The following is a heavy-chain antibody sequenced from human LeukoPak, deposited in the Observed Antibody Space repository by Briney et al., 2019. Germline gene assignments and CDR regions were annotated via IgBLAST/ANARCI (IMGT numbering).Heavy chain of an antibody. CDR2: IYPGDSDT. V-gene: IGHV5-51*01. CDR3: ARRGVGAGSDAFDI. Sequence: GESLKISCKGSGYSFATCWIGWVRQMPGKGLEWMGIIYPGDSDTRYSPSFQGQVTISADKSISTAYLQWSSPKASDTAMYYCARRGVGAGSDAFDIWGQGTMVTVSS. CDR1: GYSFATCW. J-gene: IGHJ3*02. D-gene: IGHD3-16*01.